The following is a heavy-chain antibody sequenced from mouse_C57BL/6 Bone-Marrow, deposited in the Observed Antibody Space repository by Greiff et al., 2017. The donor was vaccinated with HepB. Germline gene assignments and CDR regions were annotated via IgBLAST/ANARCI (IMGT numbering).Heavy chain of an antibody. Sequence: CEASGVDFSRYWMSWVRRAPGKGLEWIGEINPDSSTINYAPSLKDKFIISRDNAKNTLYLQMSKVRSEDTALYYCARESAWYFDVWGTGTTVTVSS. D-gene: IGHD6-1*01. CDR1: GVDFSRYW. CDR3: ARESAWYFDV. V-gene: IGHV4-1*01. CDR2: INPDSSTI. J-gene: IGHJ1*03.